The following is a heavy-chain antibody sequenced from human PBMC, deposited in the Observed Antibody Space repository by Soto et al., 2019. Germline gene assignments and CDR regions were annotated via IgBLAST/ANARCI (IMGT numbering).Heavy chain of an antibody. V-gene: IGHV1-24*01. D-gene: IGHD3-3*01. CDR2: FDPEDGET. J-gene: IGHJ5*02. CDR3: ARGVTVFGLVSRFWFDP. CDR1: GYTLTELS. Sequence: ASVKVSCKVSGYTLTELSMHWVRQAPGKGLEWMGGFDPEDGETIYAQKFQGRVTMTEDTSTDTAYMELSSLRSEDTAVYFCARGVTVFGLVSRFWFDPWGQGTVVTVSS.